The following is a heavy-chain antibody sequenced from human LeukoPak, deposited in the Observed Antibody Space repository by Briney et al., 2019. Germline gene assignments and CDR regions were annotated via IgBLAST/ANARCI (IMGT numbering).Heavy chain of an antibody. CDR1: GGSISSGGYY. CDR2: IYYSGST. D-gene: IGHD2-15*01. V-gene: IGHV4-31*03. J-gene: IGHJ4*02. CDR3: ARAARYCSGGSCYFDY. Sequence: SETLSLTCTVSGGSISSGGYYWSWIRQHPGKGLEWIGYIYYSGSTYYNPSLKSRVTISVDTSKNQFSLKLSSVTAADTAVYYCARAARYCSGGSCYFDYWGQGTLVTVSS.